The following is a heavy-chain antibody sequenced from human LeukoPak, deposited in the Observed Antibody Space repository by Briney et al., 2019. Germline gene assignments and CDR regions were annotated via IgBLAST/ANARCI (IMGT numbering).Heavy chain of an antibody. CDR2: IYYSGST. Sequence: SETLSLTCTVSGGSISSYYWSWIRQPPGKGLEWIGYIYYSGSTNYNPSLKSRVTISVDTSKSQFSLKLSSVTAADTAVYYCARSPGYCSSTSCYGSYYGMDVWGQGTTVTVSS. CDR3: ARSPGYCSSTSCYGSYYGMDV. CDR1: GGSISSYY. V-gene: IGHV4-59*08. D-gene: IGHD2-2*03. J-gene: IGHJ6*02.